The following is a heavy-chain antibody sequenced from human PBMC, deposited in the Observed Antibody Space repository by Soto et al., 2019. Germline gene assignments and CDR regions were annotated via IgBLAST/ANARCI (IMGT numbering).Heavy chain of an antibody. CDR2: IYPGDSDT. Sequence: PGESLKISCKGSGYSFTSYWIGWVRQMPGKGLEWMGIIYPGDSDTRYSPSFQGQVTISADKSISTAYLQWSSLKASDTAMYYCARRHSSGYWYNWFDPWGQGTLVTVSS. V-gene: IGHV5-51*01. J-gene: IGHJ5*02. CDR1: GYSFTSYW. D-gene: IGHD6-19*01. CDR3: ARRHSSGYWYNWFDP.